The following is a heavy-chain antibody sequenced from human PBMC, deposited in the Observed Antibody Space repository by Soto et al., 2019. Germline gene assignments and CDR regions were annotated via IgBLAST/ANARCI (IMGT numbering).Heavy chain of an antibody. D-gene: IGHD3-22*01. CDR1: GFTFCSYA. Sequence: GGSLRLSCAASGFTFCSYAMHWVRQAPGKGLEWVAVISYDGSNKYYADSVKGRFTISRDNSKNTLYLQMNSLRAEDTAVYYCASGSHSGYYSYYWGQGTLVTVSS. V-gene: IGHV3-30-3*01. CDR3: ASGSHSGYYSYY. CDR2: ISYDGSNK. J-gene: IGHJ4*02.